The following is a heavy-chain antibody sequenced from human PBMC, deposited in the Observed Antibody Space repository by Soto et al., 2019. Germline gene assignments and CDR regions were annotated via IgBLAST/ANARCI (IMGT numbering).Heavy chain of an antibody. CDR1: GFSFNTYG. D-gene: IGHD3-3*01. J-gene: IGHJ4*02. Sequence: QVQLVESGGGVVQPGRSLRLSCAASGFSFNTYGLHWVRQAPGKGLEWVALIWYDGNHKYYADSVKGRFTISRDNSNSTLYLQMNSLRAEDTAVYYCARDFWSGIEGYYFDYWGQGTLVTVSS. CDR3: ARDFWSGIEGYYFDY. V-gene: IGHV3-33*01. CDR2: IWYDGNHK.